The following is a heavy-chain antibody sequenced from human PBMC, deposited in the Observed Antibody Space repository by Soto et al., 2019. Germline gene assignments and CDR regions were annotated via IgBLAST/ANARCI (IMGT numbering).Heavy chain of an antibody. J-gene: IGHJ6*02. CDR3: VRGVDIVVVQAAHDYCKMDV. V-gene: IGHV1-2*02. D-gene: IGHD2-2*01. CDR1: GYTFIAFY. Sequence: EASVKVSCKASGYTFIAFYIHWVRQAPGQGLEWMGWINPNSGGTSYAQKFQGRVTMTRDTSISTAYMELSRLQSDDTAVYYCVRGVDIVVVQAAHDYCKMDVWGQGTTVTVSS. CDR2: INPNSGGT.